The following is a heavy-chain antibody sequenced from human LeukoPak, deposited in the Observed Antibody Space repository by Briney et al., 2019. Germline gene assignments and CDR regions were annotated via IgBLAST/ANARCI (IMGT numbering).Heavy chain of an antibody. D-gene: IGHD6-19*01. J-gene: IGHJ4*02. CDR3: ARESEQWLGFDY. CDR1: GGTFSSYA. V-gene: IGHV1-69*13. Sequence: GASVKVSCKASGGTFSSYAISWVRQAPGQGLEWMGGIIPIFGTANYAQKFQGRVTITADESTSTAYMELSSLRSEDTAVYYCARESEQWLGFDYWGQGTLVTVSS. CDR2: IIPIFGTA.